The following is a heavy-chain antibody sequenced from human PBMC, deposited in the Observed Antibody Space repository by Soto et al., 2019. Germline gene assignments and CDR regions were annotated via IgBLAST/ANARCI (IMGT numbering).Heavy chain of an antibody. CDR2: IYYIGST. D-gene: IGHD3-22*01. CDR1: GGSVSSGSYY. CDR3: ARVTYYYDSSGYYYFDY. J-gene: IGHJ4*02. V-gene: IGHV4-61*01. Sequence: SETLSLTCTVSGGSVSSGSYYWSWIRQPPGKGLEWIGYIYYIGSTNYNPSLKSRVTISVDTSKNQFSLKLSSVTAADTAVYYCARVTYYYDSSGYYYFDYWGQGTLVTVSS.